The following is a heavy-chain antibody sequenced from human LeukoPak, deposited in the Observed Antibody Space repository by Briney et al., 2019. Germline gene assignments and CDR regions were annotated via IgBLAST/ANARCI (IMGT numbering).Heavy chain of an antibody. V-gene: IGHV4-38-2*02. Sequence: PSETLSLTCTVSGYSISSGYYWGWIRQPPGKGLEWIGSIYHSGSTYYNPSLKSRVTISVDTSKNQFSLKLSSVTAADTAVYYCARGYCTNGVCYKAAFDIWGQGTMVTVSS. D-gene: IGHD2-8*01. CDR3: ARGYCTNGVCYKAAFDI. J-gene: IGHJ3*02. CDR1: GYSISSGYY. CDR2: IYHSGST.